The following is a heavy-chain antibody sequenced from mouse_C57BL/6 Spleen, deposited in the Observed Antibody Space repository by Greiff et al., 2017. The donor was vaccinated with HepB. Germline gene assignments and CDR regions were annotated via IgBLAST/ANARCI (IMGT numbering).Heavy chain of an antibody. V-gene: IGHV1-55*01. J-gene: IGHJ2*01. D-gene: IGHD1-1*01. Sequence: VQLQQSGAELVKPGASVKMSCKASGYTFTSYWITWVKQRPGQGLEWIGDIYPGSGSTNYNEKFKSKATLTVDTSSSTAYMQLSSLTSEDSAVYYCARDYYGSSYDYWGQGTTLTVSS. CDR1: GYTFTSYW. CDR3: ARDYYGSSYDY. CDR2: IYPGSGST.